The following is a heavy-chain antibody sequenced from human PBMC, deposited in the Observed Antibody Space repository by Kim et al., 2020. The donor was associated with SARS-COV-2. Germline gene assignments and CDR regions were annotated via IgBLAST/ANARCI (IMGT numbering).Heavy chain of an antibody. CDR3: AKWEESHPPPFEK. Sequence: GGSLRLSCAASGFTFNKYALSWVRQAPGKGLEWLSTIKGGGTVHYYGDSVRGRFPISGDNSKNTLLLQMNSLRADDTAVYYCAKWEESHPPPFEKWGQGTLVTVSS. J-gene: IGHJ4*02. V-gene: IGHV3-23*01. CDR1: GFTFNKYA. CDR2: IKGGGTVH. D-gene: IGHD1-26*01.